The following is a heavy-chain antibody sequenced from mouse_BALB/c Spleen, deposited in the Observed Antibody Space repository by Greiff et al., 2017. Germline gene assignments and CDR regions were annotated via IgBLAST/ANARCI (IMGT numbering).Heavy chain of an antibody. Sequence: VQLQQSGPQLVRPGASVKISCKASGYSFTSYWMHWVKQRPGQGLEWIGMIDPSDSETRLNQKFKDKATLTVDKSSSTAYMQLSSPTSEDSAVYYCARIDVVDWYCDVWGAGTTVTVSS. J-gene: IGHJ1*01. CDR1: GYSFTSYW. CDR3: ARIDVVDWYCDV. CDR2: IDPSDSET. V-gene: IGHV1S126*01. D-gene: IGHD1-1*02.